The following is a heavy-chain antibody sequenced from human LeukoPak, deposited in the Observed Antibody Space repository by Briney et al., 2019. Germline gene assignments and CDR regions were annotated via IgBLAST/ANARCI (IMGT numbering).Heavy chain of an antibody. CDR3: ARDQAAAVPWYYYYGMDV. CDR2: ISSSSSYI. CDR1: GFTFSSYS. Sequence: GGSLRLSCAASGFTFSSYSMSWVRQAPGKGLEWVSSISSSSSYIYYADSVKGRFTISRDNAKNSLYLQMNSLRAEDTAVYYCARDQAAAVPWYYYYGMDVWGQGTTVTVSS. V-gene: IGHV3-21*01. J-gene: IGHJ6*02. D-gene: IGHD6-13*01.